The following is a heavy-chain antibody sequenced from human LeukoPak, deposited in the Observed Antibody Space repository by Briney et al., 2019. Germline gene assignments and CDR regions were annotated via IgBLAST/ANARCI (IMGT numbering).Heavy chain of an antibody. CDR3: VREDTPATANY. CDR1: GFTLSNYA. Sequence: PGGSLRLSCAASGFTLSNYAMHWVRQPAGKGLEWVSAIGTAGDTFYPGSVKGRFTISRDNSKDTLFLQMHSLRPGDTAVYYCVREDTPATANYWGQGTLVTISS. V-gene: IGHV3-13*01. CDR2: IGTAGDT. D-gene: IGHD2-21*02. J-gene: IGHJ4*02.